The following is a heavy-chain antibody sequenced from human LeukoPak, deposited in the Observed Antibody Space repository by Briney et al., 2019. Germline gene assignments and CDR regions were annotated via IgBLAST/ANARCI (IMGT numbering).Heavy chain of an antibody. J-gene: IGHJ4*02. CDR1: GYTFSGYY. CDR3: ARDTARSPIVIVPPAKPNYYFDY. D-gene: IGHD2-2*02. Sequence: ASVKVSCKASGYTFSGYYMHWVRQAPGRGLEWMGWINPNSGDTEYLQKFQDRVTMTWDMSISTAHMELSRLRSDDTAVYYCARDTARSPIVIVPPAKPNYYFDYWGQGTLVTVSS. CDR2: INPNSGDT. V-gene: IGHV1-2*02.